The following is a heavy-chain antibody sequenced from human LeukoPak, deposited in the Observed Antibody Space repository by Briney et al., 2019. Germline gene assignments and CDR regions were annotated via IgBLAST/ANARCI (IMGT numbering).Heavy chain of an antibody. D-gene: IGHD2-15*01. CDR2: INHSGST. Sequence: SETLSLTCTVYGGSFSGYYWSWIRQPPGKGLEWIGEINHSGSTNYNPSLKSRVTISVDTSKNQFSLKLSSVTAADTAVYYCARPYCSGGSCYPLFDPWGQGTLVTVSS. V-gene: IGHV4-34*01. J-gene: IGHJ5*02. CDR3: ARPYCSGGSCYPLFDP. CDR1: GGSFSGYY.